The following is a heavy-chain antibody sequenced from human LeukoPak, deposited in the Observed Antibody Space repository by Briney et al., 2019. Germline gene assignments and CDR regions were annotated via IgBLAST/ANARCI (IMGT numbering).Heavy chain of an antibody. CDR2: IHYSGRT. CDR1: GGSISSSSYY. Sequence: KPSETLSLTCSVSGGSISSSSYYWAWIRQPPGKGLEWIGSIHYSGRTYNNPSLKSRVTMSADTSKNQFSLKLSSVTAADTAVYYCARERGYSSSGNVDYWGQGTLVTVSS. CDR3: ARERGYSSSGNVDY. V-gene: IGHV4-39*07. J-gene: IGHJ4*02. D-gene: IGHD6-6*01.